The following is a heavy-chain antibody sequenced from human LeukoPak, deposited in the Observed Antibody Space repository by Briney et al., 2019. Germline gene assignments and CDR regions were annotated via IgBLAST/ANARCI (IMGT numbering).Heavy chain of an antibody. CDR2: ISAYNGNT. V-gene: IGHV1-18*01. CDR1: GYMLARYG. D-gene: IGHD1-26*01. J-gene: IGHJ4*02. Sequence: GASVKVSCAASGYMLARYGMSWVRQAPGQGLEWMGWISAYNGNTNYAQKLQGRVTMTTDTSTSTAYMELRSLRSDDTAVYYCARDRVFQWELLDYWGQGTLVTVSS. CDR3: ARDRVFQWELLDY.